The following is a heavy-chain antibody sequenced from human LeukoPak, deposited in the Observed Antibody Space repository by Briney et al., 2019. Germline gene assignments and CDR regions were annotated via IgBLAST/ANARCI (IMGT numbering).Heavy chain of an antibody. CDR3: ARVGAVWFGELSMDV. CDR1: GFTFSSYS. CDR2: ISSSSSYI. V-gene: IGHV3-21*01. J-gene: IGHJ6*02. D-gene: IGHD3-10*01. Sequence: PGGSLRLSCAASGFTFSSYSMNWVRQAPGKGLEWVSFISSSSSYIYYADSVKGRFTISRDNAKNSLYLQMNSLRAEDTAVYYCARVGAVWFGELSMDVWGQGTTVTVSS.